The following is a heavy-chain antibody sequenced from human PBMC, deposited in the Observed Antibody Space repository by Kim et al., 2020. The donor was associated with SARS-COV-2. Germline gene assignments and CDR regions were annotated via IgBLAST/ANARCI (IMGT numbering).Heavy chain of an antibody. J-gene: IGHJ4*02. D-gene: IGHD6-19*01. CDR1: GYSINTFA. CDR2: ITKYDGGT. Sequence: GGSLRLSCAASGYSINTFAMSWVRQAPGEGLEWVSAITKYDGGTYYADSMRGRFTISRDNSKNTVYLQMDSLRAEDTGLYYCAKDHPSSGWSTFDYSGQG. CDR3: AKDHPSSGWSTFDY. V-gene: IGHV3-23*01.